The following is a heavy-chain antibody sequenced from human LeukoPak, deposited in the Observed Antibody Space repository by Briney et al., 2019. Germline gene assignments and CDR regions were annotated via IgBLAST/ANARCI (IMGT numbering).Heavy chain of an antibody. J-gene: IGHJ4*02. V-gene: IGHV3-15*04. Sequence: GGSLRLSCAASGCTFSDAWMSWVRQAPGKGLEWVGRIESKTDGGARDYAAPVKGRFTISRDDSRNMLSLQMNSLKTEDTAVYYCITLRRGYWGQGTLVTVSS. CDR1: GCTFSDAW. D-gene: IGHD5-12*01. CDR3: ITLRRGY. CDR2: IESKTDGGAR.